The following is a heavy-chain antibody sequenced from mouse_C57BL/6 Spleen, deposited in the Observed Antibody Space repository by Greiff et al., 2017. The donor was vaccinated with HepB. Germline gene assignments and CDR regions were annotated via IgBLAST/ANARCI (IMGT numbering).Heavy chain of an antibody. J-gene: IGHJ4*01. Sequence: QVQLQQPGAELVMPGASVKLSCKASGYTFTSYWMHWVKQRPGQGLEWIGEIDPSDSYTNYNQKFKGKSTLTVDKSSSTAYMQLSILTSEDSAVYYCARRLPTVVGDYYAMDYWGQGTSVTVSS. V-gene: IGHV1-69*01. CDR2: IDPSDSYT. CDR3: ARRLPTVVGDYYAMDY. D-gene: IGHD1-1*01. CDR1: GYTFTSYW.